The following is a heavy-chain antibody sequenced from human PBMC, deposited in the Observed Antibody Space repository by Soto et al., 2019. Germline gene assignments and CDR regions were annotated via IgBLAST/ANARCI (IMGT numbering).Heavy chain of an antibody. CDR3: ARTGSGWYRGAFDI. J-gene: IGHJ3*02. CDR2: ISSSSSYI. CDR1: GFTFSSYS. D-gene: IGHD6-19*01. V-gene: IGHV3-21*01. Sequence: ESGGGLVKPGGSLRLSCAASGFTFSSYSMNWVRQAPGKRLEWVSSISSSSSYIYYADSVKGRFTISRDNAKNSLYLQMNSLRAEDTAVYYCARTGSGWYRGAFDIWGQGTMVTVSS.